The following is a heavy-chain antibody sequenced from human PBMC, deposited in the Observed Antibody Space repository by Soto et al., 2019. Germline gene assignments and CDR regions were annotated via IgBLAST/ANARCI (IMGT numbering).Heavy chain of an antibody. CDR2: TYYSGST. J-gene: IGHJ4*02. CDR3: ARVRGTAGKRYFDY. Sequence: PSETLSLTCTVSGGSMIAYYWNWMRQPPGKGLQWIGYTYYSGSTTYNPSPKSRVTISVDPSKNQFSLKLDSVTPADTAVYYCARVRGTAGKRYFDYWGPGTLVTVSS. D-gene: IGHD6-13*01. V-gene: IGHV4-59*01. CDR1: GGSMIAYY.